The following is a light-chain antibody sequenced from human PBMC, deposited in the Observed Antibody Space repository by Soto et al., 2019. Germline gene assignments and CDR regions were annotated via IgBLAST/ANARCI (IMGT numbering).Light chain of an antibody. CDR3: CSYSGSYTVV. V-gene: IGLV2-11*01. CDR2: DVS. Sequence: QSVLTQPRSVSGSPGQSVTISCTGTSSDVGGYNYVSWYQQHPGKAPKLMIYDVSKRPSGVPDRFSGSKSGNTASLTISGRHAADYADYYCCSYSGSYTVVFGGGTKLTVL. CDR1: SSDVGGYNY. J-gene: IGLJ2*01.